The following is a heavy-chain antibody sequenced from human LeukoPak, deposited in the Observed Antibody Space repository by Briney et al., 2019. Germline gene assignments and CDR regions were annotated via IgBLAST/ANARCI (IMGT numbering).Heavy chain of an antibody. V-gene: IGHV3-74*01. J-gene: IGHJ6*03. CDR2: INSDGSST. CDR3: ATNSYGDYDYYYYMDV. Sequence: GGSLRLPCAASGFTFSSYWMHWVRQAPGRGLVWVSRINSDGSSTSYADSVKGRFTISRDNAKNTLYLQMNSLRAEDTAVYYCATNSYGDYDYYYYMDVWGKGTTVTVSS. CDR1: GFTFSSYW. D-gene: IGHD4-17*01.